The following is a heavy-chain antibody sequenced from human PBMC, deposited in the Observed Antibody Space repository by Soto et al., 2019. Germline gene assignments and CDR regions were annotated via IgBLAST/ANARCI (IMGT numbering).Heavy chain of an antibody. CDR3: ARHLTYCSAGSCYSDFPYYGMDV. Sequence: PSETLPLTCTVSGGSISSSTYYWCWIRQPPGKELQWIGSIFYSGSTYYNPSLKSRVTISVDTSKNQFSLKLSSVTAADTAVYYCARHLTYCSAGSCYSDFPYYGMDVWGQGTTVT. CDR1: GGSISSSTYY. V-gene: IGHV4-39*01. CDR2: IFYSGST. D-gene: IGHD2-15*01. J-gene: IGHJ6*02.